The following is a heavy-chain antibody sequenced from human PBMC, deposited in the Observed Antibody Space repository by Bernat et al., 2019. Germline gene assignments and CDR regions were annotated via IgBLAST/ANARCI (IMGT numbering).Heavy chain of an antibody. D-gene: IGHD3-10*01. CDR1: GFTFSSYG. Sequence: QVQLVESGGGVVQPGRSLRLSCAASGFTFSSYGMHWVRQAPGKGLEWVAVIWYDGSNKYYADSVKGRFTISRDNSKNTLYLQMNSLRAEDTAVYYCARESRAMVRGVIGWFDPWGQGTLVTVSS. CDR2: IWYDGSNK. J-gene: IGHJ5*02. CDR3: ARESRAMVRGVIGWFDP. V-gene: IGHV3-33*01.